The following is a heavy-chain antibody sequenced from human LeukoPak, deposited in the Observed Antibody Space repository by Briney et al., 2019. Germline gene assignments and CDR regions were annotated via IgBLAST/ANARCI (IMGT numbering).Heavy chain of an antibody. D-gene: IGHD2-21*01. V-gene: IGHV4-59*01. CDR2: ISDSGST. CDR3: ARLSDKYYYYMDV. J-gene: IGHJ6*03. Sequence: SETLSLTCTVSGGSISTYFWTWIRQPPGKGLEWIGYISDSGSTDYSPSLKSRVIIAVDTSKNRFSLKLTSVTAADTGMYYGARLSDKYYYYMDVWGKGTTVTVSS. CDR1: GGSISTYF.